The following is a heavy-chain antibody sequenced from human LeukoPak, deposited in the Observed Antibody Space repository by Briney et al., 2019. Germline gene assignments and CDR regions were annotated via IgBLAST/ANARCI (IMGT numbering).Heavy chain of an antibody. V-gene: IGHV4-38-2*02. CDR1: GYSISSGYY. CDR2: IYHSGST. CDR3: ARDFGEDMDTAMVTDFDY. J-gene: IGHJ4*02. Sequence: SETLSPTCAVSGYSISSGYYWGWIRQPPGKGLEWIGSIYHSGSTYYNPSLKSRVTISVDTSKNQFSLKLSSVTAADTAVYYCARDFGEDMDTAMVTDFDYWGQGTLVTVSS. D-gene: IGHD5-18*01.